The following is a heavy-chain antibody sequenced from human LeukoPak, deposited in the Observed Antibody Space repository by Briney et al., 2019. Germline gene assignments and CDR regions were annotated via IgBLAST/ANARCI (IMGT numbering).Heavy chain of an antibody. CDR2: ISSSGSTI. Sequence: GGSLRLSCAASGLPFSSYEMNWVRQAPGKGLEWVSYISSSGSTIYYADSVKGRFTISRDNANNSLYLQMNSLRAEDAAVYYCAREIVGYYSYWGQGTLVTVSS. CDR1: GLPFSSYE. CDR3: AREIVGYYSY. J-gene: IGHJ4*02. D-gene: IGHD3-3*01. V-gene: IGHV3-48*03.